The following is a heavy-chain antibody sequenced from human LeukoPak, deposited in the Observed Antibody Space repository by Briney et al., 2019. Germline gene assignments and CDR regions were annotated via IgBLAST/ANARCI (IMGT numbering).Heavy chain of an antibody. CDR2: ISGRGDET. J-gene: IGHJ6*03. CDR3: AKDTSAWWYHRAYMNV. Sequence: PGGSLRLSCAASGFTFSDYAMSWVRQAPGGGLERVSAISGRGDETFHADSVKGRFTTSRDNSKNTLSLQMSSLRVEDSAVYFCAKDTSAWWYHRAYMNVWGTGTTVTVSS. D-gene: IGHD2-15*01. CDR1: GFTFSDYA. V-gene: IGHV3-23*01.